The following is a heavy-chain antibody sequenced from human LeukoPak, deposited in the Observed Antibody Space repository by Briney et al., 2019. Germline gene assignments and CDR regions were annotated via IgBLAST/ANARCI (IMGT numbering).Heavy chain of an antibody. CDR1: GFTFSSYS. Sequence: GGSLRLSCAASGFTFSSYSMNWVRQAPGKGLEWVSYISSSSSTLSYADSLKVRFTISRDNTKNSLYLQMNSLRAEDTAVYYCARDRFGGYCSGGSCSLDYWGQGTLVTVSS. V-gene: IGHV3-48*01. CDR3: ARDRFGGYCSGGSCSLDY. CDR2: ISSSSSTL. D-gene: IGHD2-15*01. J-gene: IGHJ4*02.